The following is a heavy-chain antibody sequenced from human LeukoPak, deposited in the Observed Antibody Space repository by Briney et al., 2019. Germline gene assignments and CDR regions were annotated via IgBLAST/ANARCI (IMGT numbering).Heavy chain of an antibody. Sequence: PSETLSLTCTVSGGSISSGGYYWSWIRQHPGKGLEWIGYIYYSGSTYYNPSLKSRVTISVDTSKNQFSLKLSSVTAADTAVYYCARGPDWTRYFDYWGQGTLVAVSS. CDR2: IYYSGST. D-gene: IGHD1-1*01. J-gene: IGHJ4*02. CDR1: GGSISSGGYY. V-gene: IGHV4-31*03. CDR3: ARGPDWTRYFDY.